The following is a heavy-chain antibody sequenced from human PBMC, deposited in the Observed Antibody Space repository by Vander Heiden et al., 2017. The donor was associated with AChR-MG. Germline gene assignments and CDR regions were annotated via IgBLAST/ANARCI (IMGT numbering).Heavy chain of an antibody. J-gene: IGHJ3*02. CDR2: ISSSSSYI. Sequence: EVQLVESGGGLVKPGGSLRLSCAASGFTFSSYSMNWVGQAPGKGLEWVSSISSSSSYIYYADSVKGRFTISRDNAKNSLYLQMNSLRAEDTAVYYCARARPSGSYYNNDAFDIWGQGTMVTVSS. CDR1: GFTFSSYS. D-gene: IGHD3-10*01. V-gene: IGHV3-21*01. CDR3: ARARPSGSYYNNDAFDI.